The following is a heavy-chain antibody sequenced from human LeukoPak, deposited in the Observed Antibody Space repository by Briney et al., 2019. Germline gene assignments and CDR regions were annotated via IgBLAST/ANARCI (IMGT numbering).Heavy chain of an antibody. CDR3: ARAPFFDDAFDI. V-gene: IGHV4-61*01. CDR2: IYYSGST. J-gene: IGHJ3*02. CDR1: GGSISSSSYY. Sequence: SETLSLTCTVSGGSISSSSYYWSWIRQPPGKGLEWIGYIYYSGSTNYNPSLKSRVTISVDTSKNQFSLKLSSVTAADTAVYYCARAPFFDDAFDIWGQGTMVTVSS. D-gene: IGHD3-3*02.